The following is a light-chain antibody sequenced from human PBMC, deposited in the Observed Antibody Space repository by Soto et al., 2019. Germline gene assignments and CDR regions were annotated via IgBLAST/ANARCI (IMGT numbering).Light chain of an antibody. CDR3: QQGYTSRWT. V-gene: IGKV1-39*01. Sequence: DIPMTQSPSSLSASVGDRVTITCRAGQDIRSYLNWYQQKTGKAPQLLIYATSFLQIGVPSRFSASGSGTDFSLVITDLQLEDSATYYCQQGYTSRWTSGQGTKVEI. CDR2: ATS. J-gene: IGKJ1*01. CDR1: QDIRSY.